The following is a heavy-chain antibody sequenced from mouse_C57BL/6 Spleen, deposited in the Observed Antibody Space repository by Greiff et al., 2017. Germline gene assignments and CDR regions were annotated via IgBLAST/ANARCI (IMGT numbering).Heavy chain of an antibody. V-gene: IGHV1-59*01. CDR3: ARRAIYYDFDY. D-gene: IGHD2-1*01. Sequence: QVQLQQPGAELVRPGTSVKLSCKASGYTFTSYWMHWVKQRPGQGLEWIGVIDPSDSYTNYNQKFKGKATLTVDTSSSTAYMQLSSLTSEDSAVYYCARRAIYYDFDYWGQGTTLTVSS. J-gene: IGHJ2*01. CDR2: IDPSDSYT. CDR1: GYTFTSYW.